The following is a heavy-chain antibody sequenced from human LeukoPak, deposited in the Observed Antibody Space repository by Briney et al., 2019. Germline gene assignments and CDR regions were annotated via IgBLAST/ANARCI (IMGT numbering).Heavy chain of an antibody. D-gene: IGHD3-22*01. V-gene: IGHV1-46*01. CDR3: ARDRSSASYYYDSSGYYYFDY. CDR1: GYTFTNSY. Sequence: ASVKVSCKASGYTFTNSYIHWVRQAPGQGLEWMGLINPGGGNTNYAQNFQGRLTMTRDTSTTTVYMELSRLRSDDTAVYYCARDRSSASYYYDSSGYYYFDYWGQGTLVAVSS. J-gene: IGHJ4*02. CDR2: INPGGGNT.